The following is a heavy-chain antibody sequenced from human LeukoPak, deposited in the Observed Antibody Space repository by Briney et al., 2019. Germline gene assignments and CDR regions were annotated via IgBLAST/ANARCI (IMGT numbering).Heavy chain of an antibody. D-gene: IGHD1-7*01. CDR1: GGSFSDYY. Sequence: NPSETLSLTCAVYGGSFSDYYWTWIRQPPGKGLEWIGEINHSGITNYNPSLKSLFTISVDTSKHQFSLKLTSVTAADTAVYYCARGRWNYSGGFDYWGQGTLVTVSS. CDR3: ARGRWNYSGGFDY. CDR2: INHSGIT. V-gene: IGHV4-34*01. J-gene: IGHJ4*02.